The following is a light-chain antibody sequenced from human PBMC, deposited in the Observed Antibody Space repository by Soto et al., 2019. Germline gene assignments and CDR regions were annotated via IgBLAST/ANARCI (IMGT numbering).Light chain of an antibody. CDR3: QQVHSWPLT. V-gene: IGKV1-9*01. CDR2: VAS. Sequence: IQLTQSPSSLSASVGDRVTITCRASQGIDSHLAWYQQKPGKGPKLLIYVASTLQSGVPSRFSGSGSGTDFTLTISNLQPDDFAAYYGQQVHSWPLTFGGGTKVEIK. J-gene: IGKJ4*01. CDR1: QGIDSH.